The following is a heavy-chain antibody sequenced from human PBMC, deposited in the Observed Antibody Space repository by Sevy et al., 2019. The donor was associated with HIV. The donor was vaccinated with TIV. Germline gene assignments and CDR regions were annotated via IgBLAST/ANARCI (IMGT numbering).Heavy chain of an antibody. Sequence: GGSLRLSCAASGFTFSSYAMHWVRQAPGKGLEWVAVISYDGSNKNYADSVKGRFTISRDNSKNTLYLQMNSLRAEDTAVYYCAGSSGWYGHDAFDIWGQGTMVTVSS. CDR1: GFTFSSYA. CDR3: AGSSGWYGHDAFDI. CDR2: ISYDGSNK. D-gene: IGHD6-19*01. V-gene: IGHV3-30-3*01. J-gene: IGHJ3*02.